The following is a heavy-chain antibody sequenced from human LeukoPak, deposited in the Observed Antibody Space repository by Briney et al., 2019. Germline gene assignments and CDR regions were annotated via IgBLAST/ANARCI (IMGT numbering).Heavy chain of an antibody. D-gene: IGHD2-2*01. CDR2: IYSGGST. CDR3: ASRGDIVVVPAAIGPYYYGMDV. V-gene: IGHV3-53*01. Sequence: AGGSLRLSCAASGFTVSSNYMSWVRQAPGKGLEWVSVIYSGGSTYYADSVKGRFTISRDNSKNTLYLQMNSLRAEDTAVYYCASRGDIVVVPAAIGPYYYGMDVWGQGTTVTVSS. J-gene: IGHJ6*02. CDR1: GFTVSSNY.